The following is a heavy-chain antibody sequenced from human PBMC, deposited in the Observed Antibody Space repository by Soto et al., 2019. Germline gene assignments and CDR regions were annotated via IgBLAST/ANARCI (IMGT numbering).Heavy chain of an antibody. J-gene: IGHJ6*02. Sequence: GGSLRLSCAASGFAFSSEWMHWVRQAPGKGLVWVSRIDPYDTGITYADSVKGRFTISRDNARTTVYLQLDSLRVEDTAVYYCARDKSYALAVWGQGTTVTVSS. V-gene: IGHV3-74*01. CDR3: ARDKSYALAV. CDR1: GFAFSSEW. CDR2: IDPYDTGI. D-gene: IGHD4-17*01.